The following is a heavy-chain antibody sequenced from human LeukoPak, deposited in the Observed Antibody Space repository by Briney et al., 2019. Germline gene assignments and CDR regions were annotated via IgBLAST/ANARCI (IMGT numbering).Heavy chain of an antibody. CDR3: ARGFGQLHSNWFDP. CDR2: IYYSGST. Sequence: KSSETLSLTCTVSGGSISSSSYYWGWIRQPPGKGLEWIGSIYYSGSTYYNPSLKSRVTISVDTSKNQFSLKLSSVTAADTAVYYCARGFGQLHSNWFDPWGQGTLVTVSS. D-gene: IGHD2-2*01. J-gene: IGHJ5*02. CDR1: GGSISSSSYY. V-gene: IGHV4-39*07.